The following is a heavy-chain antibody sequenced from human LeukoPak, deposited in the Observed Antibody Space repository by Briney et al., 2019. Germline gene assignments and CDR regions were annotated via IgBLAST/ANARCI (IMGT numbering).Heavy chain of an antibody. D-gene: IGHD3-22*01. Sequence: GASVKVSCKASGYTFTSYGISWVRQAPGQGLEWMGWISAYNGNTNYAQKLQGRVTMTTDTSTSTAYMELRSLRSDDTAVYYCAGSFTYYYDSSGYYNYWGQGTLVTVSS. CDR1: GYTFTSYG. V-gene: IGHV1-18*01. CDR3: AGSFTYYYDSSGYYNY. CDR2: ISAYNGNT. J-gene: IGHJ4*02.